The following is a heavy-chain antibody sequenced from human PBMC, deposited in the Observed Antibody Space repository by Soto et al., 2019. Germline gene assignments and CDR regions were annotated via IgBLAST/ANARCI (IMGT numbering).Heavy chain of an antibody. D-gene: IGHD2-15*01. CDR3: ARGFSSLTEKYCSGGSCYSGGDWFDP. CDR2: IIPIFGTA. CDR1: GGTFSSYA. J-gene: IGHJ5*02. V-gene: IGHV1-69*01. Sequence: QVQLVQSGAEVKKPGSSVKVSCKASGGTFSSYAISWVRQAPGQGLEWMGGIIPIFGTANYAQKVQGRVTITADESTGTAYMELSSLRSEDTAVYYCARGFSSLTEKYCSGGSCYSGGDWFDPWGQGTLVTVSS.